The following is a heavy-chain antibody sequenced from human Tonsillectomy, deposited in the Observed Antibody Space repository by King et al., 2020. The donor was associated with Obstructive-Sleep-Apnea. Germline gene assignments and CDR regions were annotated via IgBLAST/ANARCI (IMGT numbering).Heavy chain of an antibody. J-gene: IGHJ3*02. Sequence: QLQESGPGLVKPSETLSLTCTVSGGSISSSSYYWGWIRQPPGKGLEWIGCSYYSGSTYYNPSLKSRVTISVDTSKNQFSLKLSSVTAADTAVYYCAGRVLRLLPLKNAFDIWGQGTMVTVSS. D-gene: IGHD2-15*01. CDR2: SYYSGST. CDR1: GGSISSSSYY. CDR3: AGRVLRLLPLKNAFDI. V-gene: IGHV4-39*01.